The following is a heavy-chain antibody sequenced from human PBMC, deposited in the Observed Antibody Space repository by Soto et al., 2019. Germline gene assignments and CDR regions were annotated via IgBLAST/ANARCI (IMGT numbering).Heavy chain of an antibody. D-gene: IGHD3-10*01. CDR2: ISSNGGST. V-gene: IGHV3-64*01. Sequence: GGSLRLSCAASGFTFSSYAMHWVRQAPGKGLEYVSAISSNGGSTYYANSVKGRFTISRDNSKNTLYLQMGSLRAEDMAVYYCAREPMVRGVRWFDPWGQGTLVTVSS. J-gene: IGHJ5*02. CDR3: AREPMVRGVRWFDP. CDR1: GFTFSSYA.